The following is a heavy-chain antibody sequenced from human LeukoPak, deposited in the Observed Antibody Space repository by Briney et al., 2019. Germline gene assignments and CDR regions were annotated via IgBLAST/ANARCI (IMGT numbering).Heavy chain of an antibody. CDR2: IYPSDATV. CDR1: GYPFPNYW. V-gene: IGHV5-51*01. Sequence: GESLKTSCHGSGYPFPNYWIAWVRQKPGKGLEWMGMIYPSDATVRYSLSFQGQVTISGDKSTNTAYVHWADWEPSDIAIYYCARRANAVGYFDLWGQGTLVTVSS. D-gene: IGHD1-26*01. CDR3: ARRANAVGYFDL. J-gene: IGHJ4*02.